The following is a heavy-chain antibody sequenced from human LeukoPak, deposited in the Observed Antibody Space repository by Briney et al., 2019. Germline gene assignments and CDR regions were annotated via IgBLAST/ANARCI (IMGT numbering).Heavy chain of an antibody. CDR2: IIPIFGIA. D-gene: IGHD3-22*01. J-gene: IGHJ4*02. CDR1: GGTFSSYA. Sequence: SVKVSCKASGGTFSSYAISWVRQAPGQGLEWMGRIIPIFGIANYAQKFQGRVTITADKFTSTAYMELSSLRSEDTAVYYCARTYYYDSSGYHEDYWGQGTLVTVSS. CDR3: ARTYYYDSSGYHEDY. V-gene: IGHV1-69*04.